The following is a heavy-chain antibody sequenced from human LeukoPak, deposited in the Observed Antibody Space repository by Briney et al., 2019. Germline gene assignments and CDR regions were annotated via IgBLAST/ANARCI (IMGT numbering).Heavy chain of an antibody. CDR1: GSTLSSYW. V-gene: IGHV3-74*01. J-gene: IGHJ4*02. CDR3: ARRDYFDY. Sequence: PGGSLRLSCAAPGSTLSSYWMHWVRQTPGKGLAWVSRINSDGSSTYYADSVKGRFTISRDNAKNTLYLQMNSLRAEDTAVYYCARRDYFDYWGQGTLVTASS. CDR2: INSDGSST.